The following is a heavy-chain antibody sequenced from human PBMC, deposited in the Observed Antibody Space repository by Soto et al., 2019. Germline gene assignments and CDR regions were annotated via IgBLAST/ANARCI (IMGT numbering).Heavy chain of an antibody. V-gene: IGHV4-30-4*01. J-gene: IGHJ6*02. Sequence: PSETLSLTCTVSGGSISSGDYYWSWIRQPPGKGLEWIGYIYYSGSTYYNPSLKSRVTISVDTSKNQFSLKLSSVTAADTAVYYCARVALQGYYYGMDVWGQGTTVTVSS. CDR3: ARVALQGYYYGMDV. CDR2: IYYSGST. CDR1: GGSISSGDYY. D-gene: IGHD4-4*01.